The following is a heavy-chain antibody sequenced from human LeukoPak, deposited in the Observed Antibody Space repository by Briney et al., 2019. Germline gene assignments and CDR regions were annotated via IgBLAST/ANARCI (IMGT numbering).Heavy chain of an antibody. D-gene: IGHD3-10*01. CDR1: GGSFSGHY. CDR3: ARLPDYYSRHGALG. V-gene: IGHV4-34*01. J-gene: IGHJ4*02. CDR2: INHYGST. Sequence: PSETLSLTCAVSGGSFSGHYWSWIRQPPGKGLEWIGEINHYGSTNYNPSLKSRITISVDTSKNQFSLKLSSVTAADTAVYYCARLPDYYSRHGALGWGQGTLVTVSS.